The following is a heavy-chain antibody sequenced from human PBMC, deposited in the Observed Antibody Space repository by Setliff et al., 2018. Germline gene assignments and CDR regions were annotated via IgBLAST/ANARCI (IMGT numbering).Heavy chain of an antibody. CDR2: IYFNGDT. CDR3: VRVRVVQGYYEFDS. J-gene: IGHJ4*02. Sequence: PSETLSLTCNVSGGSISTSNYHWSWVRQPPGKGLEWIANIYFNGDTVKQPFLKSRVTISIDTSKNQFSLGLSSVIVADSATYYCVRVRVVQGYYEFDSWGQGALVTVSS. V-gene: IGHV4-39*07. CDR1: GGSISTSNYH. D-gene: IGHD3-16*01.